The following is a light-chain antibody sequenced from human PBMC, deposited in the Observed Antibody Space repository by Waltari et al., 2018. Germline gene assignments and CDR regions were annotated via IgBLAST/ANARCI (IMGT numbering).Light chain of an antibody. Sequence: QSALTQPRSASGSPGQSVTISCTGTSSVVGGYHYVSWYQQHPGKAPKLMIYDVSKRPSGVPDRFSGSKSGNTASLTISGLQAEDEADYHCCSYAGSYSLVFGGGTKLTVL. V-gene: IGLV2-11*01. J-gene: IGLJ2*01. CDR1: SSVVGGYHY. CDR2: DVS. CDR3: CSYAGSYSLV.